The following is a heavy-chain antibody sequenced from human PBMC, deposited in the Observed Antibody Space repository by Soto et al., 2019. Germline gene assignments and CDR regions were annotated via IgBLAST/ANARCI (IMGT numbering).Heavy chain of an antibody. CDR3: ARDLGVALPYYYGMDV. CDR1: GFTFSSYS. V-gene: IGHV3-21*01. Sequence: GSLRLSCAASGFTFSSYSMNWVRQAPGKGLEWVSSISSSSSYIYYADSVKGRFTISRDNAKNSLYLQMNSLRAEDTAVYYCARDLGVALPYYYGMDVWGQGTTVTVSS. CDR2: ISSSSSYI. J-gene: IGHJ6*02. D-gene: IGHD2-15*01.